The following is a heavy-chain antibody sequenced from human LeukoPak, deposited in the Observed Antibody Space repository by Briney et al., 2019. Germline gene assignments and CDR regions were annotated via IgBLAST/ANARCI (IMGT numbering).Heavy chain of an antibody. J-gene: IGHJ4*02. D-gene: IGHD3-22*01. CDR2: INHSGST. CDR1: GGSFSGYY. Sequence: SETLSLTCAVYGGSFSGYYWSWIRQPPGKGLEWLGEINHSGSTNYNPSLKSRVTISVDTSKNQFSLKLSSVTAADTAVYYCARGRKPNYYDSSGPNTLFGYWGQGTLVTVSS. CDR3: ARGRKPNYYDSSGPNTLFGY. V-gene: IGHV4-34*01.